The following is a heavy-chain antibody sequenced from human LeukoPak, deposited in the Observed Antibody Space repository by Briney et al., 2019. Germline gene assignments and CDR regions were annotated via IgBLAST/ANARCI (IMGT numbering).Heavy chain of an antibody. CDR3: ARSSGVVIHNWFDP. V-gene: IGHV4-39*01. CDR2: IFYGGST. Sequence: SETLSLTCTVSGGSIRSSSYCWGWIRQPPGKGLEWIGTIFYGGSTYYNPSLKSRVTISVDTSKNQFSLKLSSVTAAATAVYYCARSSGVVIHNWFDPWGQGTLVTVSS. J-gene: IGHJ5*02. CDR1: GGSIRSSSYC. D-gene: IGHD3-3*01.